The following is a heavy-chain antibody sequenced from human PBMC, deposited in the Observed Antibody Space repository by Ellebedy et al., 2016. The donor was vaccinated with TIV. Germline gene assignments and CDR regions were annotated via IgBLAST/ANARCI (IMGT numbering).Heavy chain of an antibody. V-gene: IGHV4-59*08. D-gene: IGHD4-17*01. CDR3: ARLFRQSTYPVTYHYLDS. Sequence: SETLSLTCNVSGVPMISYSWSWIRQSPTKGLEYIAFINYSGNTNYNPSLKSRVTISVDTSKNQFSLTLTSVTAADTAVYYCARLFRQSTYPVTYHYLDSWGQGTLVTVSS. CDR2: INYSGNT. CDR1: GVPMISYS. J-gene: IGHJ4*02.